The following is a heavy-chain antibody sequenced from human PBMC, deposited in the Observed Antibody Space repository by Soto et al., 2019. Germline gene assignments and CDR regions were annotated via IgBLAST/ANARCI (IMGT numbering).Heavy chain of an antibody. CDR2: IYYSGST. Sequence: SETLSLTCTVSGGSISSGDYYWSWIRQPPGKGLEWIGYIYYSGSTYYNPSLKSRVTISVDTSKNQFSLKLSSVTAADTAVYYCASYSSSPRSVGYYYYYGMDVWGQGTPVPVYS. CDR1: GGSISSGDYY. CDR3: ASYSSSPRSVGYYYYYGMDV. V-gene: IGHV4-30-4*01. J-gene: IGHJ6*02. D-gene: IGHD6-6*01.